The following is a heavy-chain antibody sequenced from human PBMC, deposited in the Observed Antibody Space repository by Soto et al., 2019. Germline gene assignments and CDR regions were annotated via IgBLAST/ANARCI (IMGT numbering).Heavy chain of an antibody. CDR2: ISSSSYTI. CDR3: SRDYSSYGPFDD. D-gene: IGHD5-18*01. J-gene: IGHJ4*02. Sequence: GGSLRLSCAASGFTFSSYAMSWVRQAPGKGLEWVSYISSSSYTIYYADSVKGRFTISRDNAKNSLYLQMNSLRAEDTAVYYCSRDYSSYGPFDDWGQGTLVPVSS. V-gene: IGHV3-48*01. CDR1: GFTFSSYA.